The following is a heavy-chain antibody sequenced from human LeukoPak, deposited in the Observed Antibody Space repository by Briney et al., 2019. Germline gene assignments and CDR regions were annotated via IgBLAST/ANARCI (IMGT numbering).Heavy chain of an antibody. V-gene: IGHV4-59*01. CDR2: IYYSGST. Sequence: PSETLSLTCTVSGGSISSYYWSWIRQPPGKGLEWIGYIYYSGSTNYNPSLKSRVTISVDTSKNQFSLKLSSVTAADTAVYYCARVASGYYLHFDYWGQGTLVTVSS. D-gene: IGHD3-22*01. CDR1: GGSISSYY. J-gene: IGHJ4*02. CDR3: ARVASGYYLHFDY.